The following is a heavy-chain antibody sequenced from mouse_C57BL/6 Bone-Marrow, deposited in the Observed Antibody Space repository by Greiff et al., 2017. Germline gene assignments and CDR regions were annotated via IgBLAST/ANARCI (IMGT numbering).Heavy chain of an antibody. CDR1: GYTFTDYE. Sequence: VQLQQSGAELVRPGASVTLSCKASGYTFTDYEMHWVKQTPVHGLEWIGAIDPETGGTAYNQKFKGKAILTADKSSSTAYMELRSLTSEDSAVYYCTRDGTYWYFDVWGTGTTVTGSS. CDR3: TRDGTYWYFDV. CDR2: IDPETGGT. V-gene: IGHV1-15*01. J-gene: IGHJ1*03. D-gene: IGHD2-1*01.